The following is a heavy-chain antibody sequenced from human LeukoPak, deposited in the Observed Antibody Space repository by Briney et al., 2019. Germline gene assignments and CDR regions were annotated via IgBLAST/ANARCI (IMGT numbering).Heavy chain of an antibody. J-gene: IGHJ6*03. D-gene: IGHD3-10*01. CDR2: ISSSSSYI. CDR3: ARDLYGSGSYYNVYYYYYYMDV. CDR1: GFTFSSYS. Sequence: PGGSLRLSCAASGFTFSSYSMNWVRQAPGKGLEWVSSISSSSSYIYYADSVKGRFTISRDNAKNSLYLQMNSLRAEDTAVYYCARDLYGSGSYYNVYYYYYYMDVWGKGTTVTVSS. V-gene: IGHV3-21*01.